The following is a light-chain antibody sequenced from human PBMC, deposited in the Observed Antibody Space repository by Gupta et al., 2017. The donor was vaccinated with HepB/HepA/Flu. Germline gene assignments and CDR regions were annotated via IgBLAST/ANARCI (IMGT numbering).Light chain of an antibody. V-gene: IGLV1-51*01. Sequence: QSVLTQPPSVSEAPRQNVSISCSGSDSNLGWHYVSWYQQVPGTAPKLLIYETNKRPSGIPDRFSGSKSGTSATLGITGLQTGDEADYFCATWDSSLNDGVFGGGTKLTVL. CDR1: DSNLGWHY. J-gene: IGLJ3*02. CDR2: ETN. CDR3: ATWDSSLNDGV.